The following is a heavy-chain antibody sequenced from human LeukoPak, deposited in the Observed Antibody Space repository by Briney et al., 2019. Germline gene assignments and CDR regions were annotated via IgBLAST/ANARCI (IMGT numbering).Heavy chain of an antibody. CDR2: ISSSSTYI. V-gene: IGHV3-21*01. CDR3: ARDRVVSGRFGEVAS. Sequence: SGGSLRLSCAASGSTFSSYSMNWVRQAPGKGLEWVSFISSSSTYIYYADSVKGRFTISRDDAKNSLYLQMSSLRADDTAVYYCARDRVVSGRFGEVASWGQGTLVTVSS. CDR1: GSTFSSYS. J-gene: IGHJ5*01. D-gene: IGHD3-10*01.